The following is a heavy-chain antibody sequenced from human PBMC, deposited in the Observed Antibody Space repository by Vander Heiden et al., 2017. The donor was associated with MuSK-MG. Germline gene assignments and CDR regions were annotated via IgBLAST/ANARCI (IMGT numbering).Heavy chain of an antibody. Sequence: QVQLQESGPGLVKPSETLSLTCTVSGGSISSYYWSWIRQPPGKGLEWIGYIYYSGSTNYNPSLKRRVTISVDTSKNQFSLKLSSVTAADTAVYYCARAPYYYDSSGYAWFDPWGQGTLVTVSS. V-gene: IGHV4-59*01. CDR3: ARAPYYYDSSGYAWFDP. D-gene: IGHD3-22*01. CDR1: GGSISSYY. J-gene: IGHJ5*02. CDR2: IYYSGST.